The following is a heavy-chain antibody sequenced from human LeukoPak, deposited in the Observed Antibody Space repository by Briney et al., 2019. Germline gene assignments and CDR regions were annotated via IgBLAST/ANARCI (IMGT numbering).Heavy chain of an antibody. D-gene: IGHD2-15*01. Sequence: PGRSLRLSCAASGFTFSSYAMHWVRQAPGKGLEWVAVISYDGSNKYYADSVKGRFTISRDNSKNTLYLQMNRLRAEDTAVYYCARDGAVIPCSSTSCYSPLGYCSGGSCYPIAYWGQGTLVTVSS. J-gene: IGHJ4*02. CDR2: ISYDGSNK. CDR3: ARDGAVIPCSSTSCYSPLGYCSGGSCYPIAY. V-gene: IGHV3-30*04. CDR1: GFTFSSYA.